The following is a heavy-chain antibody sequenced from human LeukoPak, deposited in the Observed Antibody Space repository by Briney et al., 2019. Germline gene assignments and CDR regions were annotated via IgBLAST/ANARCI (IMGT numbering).Heavy chain of an antibody. CDR2: MSGGGGST. CDR1: GFTFSSHA. V-gene: IGHV3-23*01. Sequence: PGGSLRLSCAASGFTFSSHAMSWVRQAPGKGLEWVSGMSGGGGSTYYADSVKGRFTISRDNSKNTLYLQMNSLRAEDTAIYYCAKTSSGWYPFDYWGQGTLVTVSS. J-gene: IGHJ4*02. CDR3: AKTSSGWYPFDY. D-gene: IGHD6-19*01.